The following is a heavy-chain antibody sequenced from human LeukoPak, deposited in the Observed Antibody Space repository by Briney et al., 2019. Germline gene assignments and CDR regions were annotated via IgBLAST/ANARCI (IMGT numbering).Heavy chain of an antibody. V-gene: IGHV1-18*01. J-gene: IGHJ4*02. CDR3: AKVAGDRLDH. CDR1: GYPFATYG. CDR2: ISANTGKT. D-gene: IGHD2-21*01. Sequence: ASVKVSCKASGYPFATYGFCWVRQAPGHGLERMGWISANTGKTDYAQNFQGRVTMTTDTSTSTAYMELRSLRPDDTAVYYCAKVAGDRLDHWGQGTLLTVSS.